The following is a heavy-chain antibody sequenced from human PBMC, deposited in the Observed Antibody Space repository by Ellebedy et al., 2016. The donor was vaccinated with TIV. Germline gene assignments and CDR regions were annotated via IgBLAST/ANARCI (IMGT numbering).Heavy chain of an antibody. J-gene: IGHJ3*02. Sequence: GESLKISXVASEFTFSSYWMSWVRQGPGKGLEWVAKINQDGSEKIYVDSVKGRFTISRDNDNDSLFLQLSGLRTEDTGLYYCVTYHDFDRSFDMWGQGTMVTVSS. V-gene: IGHV3-7*01. D-gene: IGHD3-3*01. CDR2: INQDGSEK. CDR1: EFTFSSYW. CDR3: VTYHDFDRSFDM.